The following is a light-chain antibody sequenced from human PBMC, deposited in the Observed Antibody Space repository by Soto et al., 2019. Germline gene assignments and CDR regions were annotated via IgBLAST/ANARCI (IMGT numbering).Light chain of an antibody. CDR3: SSYTSSCTRYV. J-gene: IGLJ1*01. CDR1: SSVVGGYNY. CDR2: DVS. Sequence: QSALTQPASVSGSPGQSITISCTGTSSVVGGYNYVSWYQQHPGKAPKLMIYDVSNRPSGVSNRFSGSKSGNTASLTISGLQAEDESYYYGSSYTSSCTRYVFGTGTKV. V-gene: IGLV2-14*01.